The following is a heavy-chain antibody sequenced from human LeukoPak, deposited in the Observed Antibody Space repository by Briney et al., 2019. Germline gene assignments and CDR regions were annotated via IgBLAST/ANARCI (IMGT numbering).Heavy chain of an antibody. D-gene: IGHD3-22*01. V-gene: IGHV3-30*04. CDR1: GFTFSTYA. J-gene: IGHJ4*02. CDR3: ARAESLSGSWTNGDH. CDR2: ISYDGSNK. Sequence: GGSLRLSCAASGFTFSTYAIHGVRQAPGKGLEGGAVISYDGSNKYYADSVKGRFTISRDNSKNTLYLQMNSLRAEDTAVYYCARAESLSGSWTNGDHWGQGTLVTVSS.